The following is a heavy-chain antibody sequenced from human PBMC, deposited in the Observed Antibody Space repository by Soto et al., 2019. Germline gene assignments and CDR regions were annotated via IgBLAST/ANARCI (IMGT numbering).Heavy chain of an antibody. CDR1: GFTFSSYD. Sequence: GGSLRLSCAASGFTFSSYDMHWVRQATGKGLEWVSAIGTAGDTYYPGSVKGRFTISRENAKNSLYLQMNSLRAEDTAVYYCARHIYSSGFDYWGQGTLVTVSS. D-gene: IGHD6-19*01. CDR2: IGTAGDT. V-gene: IGHV3-13*01. CDR3: ARHIYSSGFDY. J-gene: IGHJ4*02.